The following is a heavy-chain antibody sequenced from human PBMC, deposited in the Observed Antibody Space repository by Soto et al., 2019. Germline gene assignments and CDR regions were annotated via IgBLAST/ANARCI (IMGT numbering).Heavy chain of an antibody. CDR2: IYSGGST. D-gene: IGHD3-10*01. CDR1: GVTVSSNY. CDR3: ARDFYYPGSGTMGGYFDY. V-gene: IGHV3-66*01. Sequence: EVQLVESGGGLVQPGGSLRLSCAASGVTVSSNYMSWVRQAPGKGLEWVSVIYSGGSTYYADSVKGRFTISRDNSKNTRYLQMNSLRAEDTAVYYCARDFYYPGSGTMGGYFDYWGQGTLVTVSS. J-gene: IGHJ4*02.